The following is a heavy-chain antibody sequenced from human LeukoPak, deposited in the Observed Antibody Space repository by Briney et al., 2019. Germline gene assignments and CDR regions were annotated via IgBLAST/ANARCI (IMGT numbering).Heavy chain of an antibody. V-gene: IGHV4-39*01. CDR3: ARLLPSSGVGDWLDP. D-gene: IGHD3-10*01. CDR2: IYYSGST. Sequence: SETLSLTCTVSGGSISSSGYYWGWIRQPPGKGLEWIGSIYYSGSTYYNPSLKSRVTISVDTSKNQFSLKLSSVTAADTAVYYCARLLPSSGVGDWLDPWGQGTLVTVSS. J-gene: IGHJ5*02. CDR1: GGSISSSGYY.